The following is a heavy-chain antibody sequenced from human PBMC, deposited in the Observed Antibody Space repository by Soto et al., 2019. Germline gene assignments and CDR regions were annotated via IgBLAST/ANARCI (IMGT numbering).Heavy chain of an antibody. Sequence: GGSLRLSCAASGFTFSSYSMNWVRQAPGKGLEWVSSISSSSSYIYYADSVKGRFTISRDNAKNSLYLQMNSLRAEDTAVYYCARGSVAGIFPSVFDIWGQGTMVTVSS. V-gene: IGHV3-21*01. D-gene: IGHD6-19*01. CDR3: ARGSVAGIFPSVFDI. CDR2: ISSSSSYI. CDR1: GFTFSSYS. J-gene: IGHJ3*02.